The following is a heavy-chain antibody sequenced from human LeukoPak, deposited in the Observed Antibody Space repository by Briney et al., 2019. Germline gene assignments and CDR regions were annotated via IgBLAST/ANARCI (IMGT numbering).Heavy chain of an antibody. V-gene: IGHV3-11*04. J-gene: IGHJ4*02. CDR1: GFTFSDYY. Sequence: PGGSLRLSCAASGFTFSDYYMSWIRQAPGKGLEWVSYISSSGNTIYYADSVKGRFTTSRDNAKNSLCLQMNSLRAEDTAVYYCAREGIWQHLDGYYFDYWGQGTLVTVSS. CDR3: AREGIWQHLDGYYFDY. CDR2: ISSSGNTI. D-gene: IGHD6-13*01.